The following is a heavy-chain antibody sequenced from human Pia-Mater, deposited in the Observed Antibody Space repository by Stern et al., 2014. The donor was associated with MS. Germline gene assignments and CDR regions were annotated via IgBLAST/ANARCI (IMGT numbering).Heavy chain of an antibody. CDR2: ISAYNGNP. Sequence: VQLVESGAEVKKPGASVKVSCKASGYTFTSYGISWVRQAPGQGLEWMGWISAYNGNPNYAQKLQGRVTMTTDTSTSTAYMELRSLRSDDTAVYYCARVVLEWSTPWVGYYYYGMDVWGQGTTVTVSS. J-gene: IGHJ6*02. V-gene: IGHV1-18*01. CDR3: ARVVLEWSTPWVGYYYYGMDV. CDR1: GYTFTSYG. D-gene: IGHD3-3*01.